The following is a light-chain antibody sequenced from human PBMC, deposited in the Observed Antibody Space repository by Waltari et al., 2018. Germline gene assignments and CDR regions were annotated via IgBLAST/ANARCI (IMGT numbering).Light chain of an antibody. J-gene: IGKJ4*01. CDR2: GAS. CDR1: QTISGSW. Sequence: EIVLTQSPGTLSLSPGERATLSCRASQTISGSWLTWYQQKPGQAPRLVIYGASIRATAIPDRFSGNGSGTDFTLTISRLEPEDFAVYYCQQYDGSSVTFGGGTKVEIK. V-gene: IGKV3-20*01. CDR3: QQYDGSSVT.